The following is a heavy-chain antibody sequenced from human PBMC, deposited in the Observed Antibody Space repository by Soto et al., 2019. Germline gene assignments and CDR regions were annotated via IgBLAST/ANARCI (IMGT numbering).Heavy chain of an antibody. CDR2: INHSGST. V-gene: IGHV4-34*01. J-gene: IGHJ6*02. Sequence: QVQLQQWGAGLLKPSETLSLTCAVYGGSFSGYYWSWIRQPPGKGLEWIGEINHSGSTNYNPSLKRRVTISVDTSKNQFSLKLSSGTAADTAVYYCAKVTGYCSSSSCSRDYYYYYGLDVWGQGTTVTVSS. CDR3: AKVTGYCSSSSCSRDYYYYYGLDV. CDR1: GGSFSGYY. D-gene: IGHD2-2*01.